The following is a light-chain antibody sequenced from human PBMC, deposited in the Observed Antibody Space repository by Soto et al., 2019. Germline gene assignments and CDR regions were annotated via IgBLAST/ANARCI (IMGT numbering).Light chain of an antibody. CDR1: SGHSSYA. Sequence: QPVLTQSPSASASLGASVKLTCTLSSGHSSYAIAWHQQQPEKGPRYLMKLNSDGSHSKWDGIPDRFSGSSSGAERYLTISSLQSEDEADYYCQTWGTGIHYVFGTGTKVTVL. CDR2: LNSDGSH. CDR3: QTWGTGIHYV. V-gene: IGLV4-69*01. J-gene: IGLJ1*01.